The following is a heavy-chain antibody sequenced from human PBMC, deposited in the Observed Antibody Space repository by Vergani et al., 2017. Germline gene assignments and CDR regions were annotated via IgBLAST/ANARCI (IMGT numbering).Heavy chain of an antibody. Sequence: EVQLLESGGGLVQPGGSLRLSCAASGFTFGSYAMSWVRQAPGKGLEWVSGISGSGSTTYYADSVKGRFTISRDNAKNTLYLQMNSLRAEDTAVYYCAKTSGPQSHYYYYSMDVWGKGTTVTVSS. CDR3: AKTSGPQSHYYYYSMDV. CDR2: ISGSGSTT. J-gene: IGHJ6*03. D-gene: IGHD6-25*01. CDR1: GFTFGSYA. V-gene: IGHV3-23*01.